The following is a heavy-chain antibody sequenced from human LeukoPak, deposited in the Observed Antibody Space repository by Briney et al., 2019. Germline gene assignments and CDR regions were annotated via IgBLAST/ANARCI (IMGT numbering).Heavy chain of an antibody. Sequence: GGSLRLSCAASGFTFSNAWMSWVRQAPGKGLEWVGRIKRKGDDGTTHYAAPVKGRFTILRDDSKRTVYLQMNSLKAEDTAVYYCATDLLDSWGQGTLVTVSS. CDR1: GFTFSNAW. CDR2: IKRKGDDGTT. CDR3: ATDLLDS. J-gene: IGHJ5*01. V-gene: IGHV3-15*01.